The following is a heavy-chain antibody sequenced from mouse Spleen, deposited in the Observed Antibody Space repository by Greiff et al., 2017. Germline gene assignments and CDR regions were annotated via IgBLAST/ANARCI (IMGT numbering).Heavy chain of an antibody. CDR1: GFSLTSYA. V-gene: IGHV2-9-1*01. CDR2: IWTGGGT. J-gene: IGHJ2*01. Sequence: VKVVESGPGLVAPSQSLSITCTVSGFSLTSYAISWVRQPPGKGLEWLGVIWTGGGTNYNSALKSRLSISKDNSKSQVFLKMNSLQTDDTARYYCARGGLLLLYYVDYWGQGTTLTVSS. D-gene: IGHD1-1*01. CDR3: ARGGLLLLYYVDY.